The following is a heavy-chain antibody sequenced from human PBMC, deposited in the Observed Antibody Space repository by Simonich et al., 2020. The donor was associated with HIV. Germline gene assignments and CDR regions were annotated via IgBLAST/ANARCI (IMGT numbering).Heavy chain of an antibody. CDR3: ASGMMGFDY. CDR1: GYRFTGFY. D-gene: IGHD3-16*01. J-gene: IGHJ4*02. Sequence: QVQLVQSGAEVKKPGASVKGSCKASGYRFTGFYMHWVRQAPGQGVEGLETINPNIGGTDYAQNFQGRVTLTSDTSISTAYMELSGLRSDDTAVYYCASGMMGFDYWGQGTLVTVSS. V-gene: IGHV1-2*02. CDR2: INPNIGGT.